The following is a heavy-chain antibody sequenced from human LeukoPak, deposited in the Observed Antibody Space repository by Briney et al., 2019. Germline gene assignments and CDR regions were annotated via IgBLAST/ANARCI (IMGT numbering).Heavy chain of an antibody. V-gene: IGHV1-46*01. D-gene: IGHD6-19*01. CDR1: GYTFTSYY. J-gene: IGHJ4*02. CDR3: ARDIGTSGWSFDY. CDR2: INPSGGST. Sequence: ASVKVSCTASGYTFTSYYMHWVRQAPGQGLEWMGIINPSGGSTSYAQKFQGRVTMTRDTSTSTAYMELSSLRSEDSAVYYCARDIGTSGWSFDYWGQGTLVTVSS.